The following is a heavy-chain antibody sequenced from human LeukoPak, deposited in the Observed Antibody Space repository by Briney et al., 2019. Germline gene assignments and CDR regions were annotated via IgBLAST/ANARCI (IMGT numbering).Heavy chain of an antibody. Sequence: ASVKVSCKASGYIFTSYDINWVRQATGQGLEWMGWMNPNSGNTGYAQKFQGRVTMTRTTSISTAYMGLSSLRSEDTAVYYCARAPEWGKANYYYYMDVWGKGTTVTVSS. D-gene: IGHD1-26*01. V-gene: IGHV1-8*01. J-gene: IGHJ6*03. CDR2: MNPNSGNT. CDR1: GYIFTSYD. CDR3: ARAPEWGKANYYYYMDV.